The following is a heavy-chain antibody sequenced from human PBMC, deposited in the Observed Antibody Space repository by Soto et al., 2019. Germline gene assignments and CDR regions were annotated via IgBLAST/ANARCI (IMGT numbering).Heavy chain of an antibody. D-gene: IGHD3-10*01. CDR2: IIPIFGTA. CDR3: AREGTWGPYYYGSGSYFNWFDP. J-gene: IGHJ5*02. Sequence: GASVKVSCKASGGTFSSYAISWVRQAPGQGLEWMGGIIPIFGTANYAQKFQGGVTITADESTSTAYMELSSLRSEDTAVYYCAREGTWGPYYYGSGSYFNWFDPWGQGTLVTVSS. V-gene: IGHV1-69*13. CDR1: GGTFSSYA.